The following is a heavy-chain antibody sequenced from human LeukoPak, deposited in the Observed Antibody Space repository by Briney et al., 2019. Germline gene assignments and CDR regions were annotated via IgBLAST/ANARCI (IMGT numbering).Heavy chain of an antibody. CDR1: GGTFISYA. CDR2: IIPIFVTT. CDR3: AEGGSTSGAFDI. J-gene: IGHJ3*02. Sequence: SVKVSCKASGGTFISYAISWVRQAPGQGLEWRGRIIPIFVTTNYAQKFHDRTTITTDESTGTAFMELNSLRSEDTAVYFCAEGGSTSGAFDIWGQGTMVTVSS. D-gene: IGHD2-15*01. V-gene: IGHV1-69*05.